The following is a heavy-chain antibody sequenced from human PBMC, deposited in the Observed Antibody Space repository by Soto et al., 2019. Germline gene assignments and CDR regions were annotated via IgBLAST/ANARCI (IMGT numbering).Heavy chain of an antibody. V-gene: IGHV3-9*01. CDR1: GFTFDDYA. Sequence: EVQLVESGGGLVQPGGSLRLSCAASGFTFDDYAIHWVRQAPGKDLEWVSGISWNGAATGYVDSVKGRFSICRDNTKNTLYLQMDSLRSEDTAVYYCANLPLYGSGFDCWGQGTLVTVSS. CDR2: ISWNGAAT. J-gene: IGHJ4*02. D-gene: IGHD3-10*01. CDR3: ANLPLYGSGFDC.